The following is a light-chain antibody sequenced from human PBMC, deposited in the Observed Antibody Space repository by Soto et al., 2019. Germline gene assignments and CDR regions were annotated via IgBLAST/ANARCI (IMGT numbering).Light chain of an antibody. Sequence: EIVLTQSPATLSLSPGERAALSCRASQSVSSYLAWYQQKPGQAPRLLIYDASNRATGIPGMFSGSGSGTDFTLTIRSLEPEDFAVYYCQQRMESFGQGTRLEIK. CDR3: QQRMES. CDR1: QSVSSY. V-gene: IGKV3-11*01. CDR2: DAS. J-gene: IGKJ5*01.